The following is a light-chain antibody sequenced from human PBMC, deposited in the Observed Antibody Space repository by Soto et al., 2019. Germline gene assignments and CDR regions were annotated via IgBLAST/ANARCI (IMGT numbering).Light chain of an antibody. CDR1: RGVTSN. V-gene: IGKV3-11*01. CDR3: QHRAGWPPALT. J-gene: IGKJ4*01. CDR2: AVS. Sequence: IVLTQSPGTLSLSPGETATLSCRASRGVTSNRLAWYQQKRGQAPRLLIYAVSRRATGIPDRFIGSGSWTDFTLTISSLEPEDFAVYFCQHRAGWPPALTFGGGTKVEIK.